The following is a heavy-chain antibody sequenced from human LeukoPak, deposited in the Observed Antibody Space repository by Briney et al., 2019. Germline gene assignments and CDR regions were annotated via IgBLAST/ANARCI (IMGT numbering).Heavy chain of an antibody. D-gene: IGHD3-3*01. J-gene: IGHJ5*02. Sequence: GGSLRLFCAASGFTFSDYYMSWIRQAPGKGREGVSYISSSGSTIYYADSVKGRFTISRENAKNSLYLQMNSLRAEDTAVYYCARDRSVAFDFWSGYYTNHWGQGTLVTVSS. CDR1: GFTFSDYY. CDR3: ARDRSVAFDFWSGYYTNH. CDR2: ISSSGSTI. V-gene: IGHV3-11*01.